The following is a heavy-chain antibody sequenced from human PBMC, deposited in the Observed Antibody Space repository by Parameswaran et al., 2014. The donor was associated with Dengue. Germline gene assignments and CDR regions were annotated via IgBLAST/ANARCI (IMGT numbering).Heavy chain of an antibody. Sequence: IRQPPGKALEWLALIDWDDDKYYSTSLKTRLTISKDTSKNQVVLTMTNMDPVDTATYYCARILGDFWSGPMDVWGQGTTVTVSS. CDR2: IDWDDDK. J-gene: IGHJ6*02. D-gene: IGHD3-3*01. V-gene: IGHV2-70*01. CDR3: ARILGDFWSGPMDV.